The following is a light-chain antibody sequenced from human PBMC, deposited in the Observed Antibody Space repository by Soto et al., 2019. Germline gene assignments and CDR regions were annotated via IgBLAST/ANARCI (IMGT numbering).Light chain of an antibody. CDR1: QGISND. CDR2: AAS. V-gene: IGKV1-17*02. Sequence: DIQVTQSPSSLSASVGDRVTITCRASQGISNDLNWYQQKPGKAPKRLIYAASSLQSGVPSRFSGSGSETEFTLTISDLQPEDFATYYCLQHYSHPPWTFGQGTKVEIK. J-gene: IGKJ1*01. CDR3: LQHYSHPPWT.